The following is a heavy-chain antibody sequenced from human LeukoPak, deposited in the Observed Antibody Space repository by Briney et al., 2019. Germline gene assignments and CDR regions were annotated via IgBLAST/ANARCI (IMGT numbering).Heavy chain of an antibody. Sequence: GGSLRLSCAGSGFTFSSYNMNWVRQAPGKGLEWVSSISGNSSYIYYADSVKGRFTIARGNAKNSLYLQMNSLRSEDTAVYYCARDRITVAATETSFDYWGQGTLVTVSS. D-gene: IGHD6-19*01. CDR3: ARDRITVAATETSFDY. CDR2: ISGNSSYI. J-gene: IGHJ4*02. CDR1: GFTFSSYN. V-gene: IGHV3-21*01.